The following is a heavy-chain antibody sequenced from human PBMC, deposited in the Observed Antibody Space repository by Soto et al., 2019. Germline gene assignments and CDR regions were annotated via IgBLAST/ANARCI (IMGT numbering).Heavy chain of an antibody. CDR3: VRDFMASRLSFDY. Sequence: GGSLRLSCAASGFTFSSYAMHWVRQAPGKGLEWVAVISYDGSNKYYADSVKGRFTISRDNSKNTLYLQMNSLRAVDTVVYYCVRDFMASRLSFDYWGQGTLVTGSS. CDR2: ISYDGSNK. V-gene: IGHV3-30-3*01. J-gene: IGHJ4*02. D-gene: IGHD6-6*01. CDR1: GFTFSSYA.